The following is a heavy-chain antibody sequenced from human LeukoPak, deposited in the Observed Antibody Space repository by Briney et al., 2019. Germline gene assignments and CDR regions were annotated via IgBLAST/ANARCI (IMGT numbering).Heavy chain of an antibody. J-gene: IGHJ1*01. Sequence: SGPTLVNPTQTLTLTSTFSGFSLSTSGVGVGWIRQPPGKALEWLALIYWDDDKRYSPSLKSRLTITKDTSKNQVVLTMTNMDPVDTATYYCAHGPRGYDILTGYYWSPYFQHWGQGTLVTVSS. V-gene: IGHV2-5*02. CDR1: GFSLSTSGVG. CDR2: IYWDDDK. D-gene: IGHD3-9*01. CDR3: AHGPRGYDILTGYYWSPYFQH.